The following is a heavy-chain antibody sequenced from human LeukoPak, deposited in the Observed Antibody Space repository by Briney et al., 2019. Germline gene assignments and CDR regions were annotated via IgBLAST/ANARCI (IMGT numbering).Heavy chain of an antibody. J-gene: IGHJ4*02. Sequence: GSLRLSCAASGFTFSSYWMSWIRQPPGKGLEWIGEINHSGSTNYNPSLKSRVTISVDTSKNQFSLKLSSVTAADTAVYYCARSSVVTAMVHLEYWGQGTLVTVSS. D-gene: IGHD2-21*02. V-gene: IGHV4-34*01. CDR3: ARSSVVTAMVHLEY. CDR1: GFTFSSYW. CDR2: INHSGST.